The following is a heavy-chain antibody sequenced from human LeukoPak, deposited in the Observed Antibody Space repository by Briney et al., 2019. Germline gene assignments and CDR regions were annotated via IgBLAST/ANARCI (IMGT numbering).Heavy chain of an antibody. CDR1: GFTFSDYA. CDR3: GRHDSFIPF. Sequence: GGSLRLSCAASGFTFSDYAMTWVRQAAGKGLEWVSSISDTGRRTYYTDSVKGRFTISRDDSKKAVYLEMGTLRVEDTAIYFCGRHDSFIPFWGQGTLVTVSS. J-gene: IGHJ4*02. D-gene: IGHD3-16*02. V-gene: IGHV3-23*01. CDR2: ISDTGRRT.